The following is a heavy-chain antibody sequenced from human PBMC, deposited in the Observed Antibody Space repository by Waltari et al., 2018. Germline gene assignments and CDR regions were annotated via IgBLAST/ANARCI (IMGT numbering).Heavy chain of an antibody. J-gene: IGHJ4*02. D-gene: IGHD6-6*01. Sequence: QVQLQQWGAGLLKPSETLSLTCAVYGGSFSGYYWSWIRQPPGKGREWIGEIKRSGSTNYNPSLKSRVTISVDTSKNQFSLKLSSVTAADTAVYYCARGRGIAARWAFDYWGQGTLVTVSS. CDR3: ARGRGIAARWAFDY. V-gene: IGHV4-34*01. CDR2: IKRSGST. CDR1: GGSFSGYY.